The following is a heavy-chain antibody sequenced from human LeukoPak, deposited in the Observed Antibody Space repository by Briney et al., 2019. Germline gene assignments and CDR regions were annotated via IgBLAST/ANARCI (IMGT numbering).Heavy chain of an antibody. CDR1: GGSISSGDYY. D-gene: IGHD3-10*01. CDR2: IYYSGST. Sequence: SETLSLTCTVSGGSISSGDYYWSWIRQPPGKGLEWIGYIYYSGSTYYNPSLKSRVTISVDTSKNQFSLKLSSVTAADTAVYYCARTLRHTDYGSGSYWGYFDYWGQGTLVTVSS. CDR3: ARTLRHTDYGSGSYWGYFDY. J-gene: IGHJ4*02. V-gene: IGHV4-30-4*01.